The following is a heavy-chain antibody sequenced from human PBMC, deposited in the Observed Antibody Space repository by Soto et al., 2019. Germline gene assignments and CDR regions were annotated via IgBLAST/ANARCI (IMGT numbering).Heavy chain of an antibody. D-gene: IGHD6-13*01. CDR1: VGTFTGYY. V-gene: IGHV1-2*02. J-gene: IGHJ4*02. CDR2: INPNSGGT. CDR3: ARGRQAAGTFDY. Sequence: SVKVSCYSCVGTFTGYYMHWVRQAPGQGLEWMGWINPNSGGTNYAQKFQGRVTMTRDTSISTDYMELSRLRSDDTAVYYCARGRQAAGTFDYWGQGTLVTVSS.